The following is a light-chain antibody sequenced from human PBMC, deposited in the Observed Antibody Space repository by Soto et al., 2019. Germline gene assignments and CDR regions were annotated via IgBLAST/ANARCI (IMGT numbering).Light chain of an antibody. V-gene: IGLV2-8*01. Sequence: QSALTQAPSAYGSPGQSVTISSYGSSSDIGGYTYVSWYQHHPGKAPKLMIYEVSKRPSGVPDRFSGSKSGNTASLTVSGLQAEDEADYYCSSFADSNSYVFGTGTKVT. CDR3: SSFADSNSYV. J-gene: IGLJ1*01. CDR1: SSDIGGYTY. CDR2: EVS.